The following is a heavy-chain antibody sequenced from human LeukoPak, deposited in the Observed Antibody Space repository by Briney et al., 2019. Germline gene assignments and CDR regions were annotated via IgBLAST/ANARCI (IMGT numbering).Heavy chain of an antibody. CDR3: ARDHLVRGVMAY. V-gene: IGHV3-21*01. CDR1: GFTFSSYE. Sequence: GGSLRLSCAASGFTFSSYEMSWVRQAPGKGLEWVSSISSSSSYIYYADSVKGRFTISRDNAKNSLYLQMNSLRAEDTAVYYCARDHLVRGVMAYWGQGTLVTVSS. J-gene: IGHJ4*02. CDR2: ISSSSSYI. D-gene: IGHD3-10*01.